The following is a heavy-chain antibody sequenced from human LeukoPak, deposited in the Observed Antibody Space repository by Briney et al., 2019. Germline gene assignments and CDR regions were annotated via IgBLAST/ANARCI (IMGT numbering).Heavy chain of an antibody. D-gene: IGHD1-26*01. CDR2: ISYTGTYI. J-gene: IGHJ4*02. CDR1: AFGLNACN. V-gene: IGHV3-21*04. Sequence: PGGSLRLSCAASAFGLNACNMNWVRQAPGKGLEWVSSISYTGTYIYYADSVKGRFTISRDNAQNSLYLQMNSLRAEDTAIYYCVRDRGTYRPIDYWGQGTLVTVSS. CDR3: VRDRGTYRPIDY.